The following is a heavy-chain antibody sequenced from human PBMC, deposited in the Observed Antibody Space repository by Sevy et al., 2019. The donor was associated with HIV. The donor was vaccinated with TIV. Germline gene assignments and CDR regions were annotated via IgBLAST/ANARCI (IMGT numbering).Heavy chain of an antibody. CDR3: ARQWTAMGTPYYFDY. D-gene: IGHD5-18*01. Sequence: SETLSLTCTVSGGSISSSSYYWGWIRQPPGKGLEWIGSIYYSGSTYYHPSLKSRVTISVDTSKNQFSLKLSSVTAADTAVYYCARQWTAMGTPYYFDYWGQGTLVTVSS. J-gene: IGHJ4*02. CDR1: GGSISSSSYY. V-gene: IGHV4-39*01. CDR2: IYYSGST.